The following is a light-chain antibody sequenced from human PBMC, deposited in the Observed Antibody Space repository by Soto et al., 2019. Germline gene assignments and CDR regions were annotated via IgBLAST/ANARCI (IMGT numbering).Light chain of an antibody. CDR2: GNS. CDR1: SSNIGAGYD. J-gene: IGLJ2*01. Sequence: QSVLTQPPSVSGAPGQRVTISCTGSSSNIGAGYDVHWYQQLPGTAPKLLIYGNSNRPSVVPDRFSGSKSGTSASLAITGLQAEDEADYYCQSYDSSLSRGVFGGGTKLTVL. V-gene: IGLV1-40*01. CDR3: QSYDSSLSRGV.